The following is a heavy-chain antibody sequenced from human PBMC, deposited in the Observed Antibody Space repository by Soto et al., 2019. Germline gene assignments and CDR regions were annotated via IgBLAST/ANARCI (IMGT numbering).Heavy chain of an antibody. D-gene: IGHD2-15*01. J-gene: IGHJ4*03. V-gene: IGHV1-69*01. CDR3: ARVPPSICGGSNCYRLNSYFDS. CDR1: GVTFSTSG. Sequence: QVQLVQSGAEVKKPGSSLKVSCKTSGVTFSTSGISWVRQGPGQGLEWMGGIIPLFGTPKYARKFQGRVSITVADSATATYLELSGLRSDDTALYYCARVPPSICGGSNCYRLNSYFDSLAQGSQIVVSS. CDR2: IIPLFGTP.